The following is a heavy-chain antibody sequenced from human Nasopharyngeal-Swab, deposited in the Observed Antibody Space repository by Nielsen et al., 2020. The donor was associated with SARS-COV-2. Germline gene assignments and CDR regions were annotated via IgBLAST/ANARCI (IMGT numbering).Heavy chain of an antibody. CDR1: RFTFSSYE. CDR2: ISSSGSTI. V-gene: IGHV3-48*03. D-gene: IGHD5-24*01. J-gene: IGHJ6*02. Sequence: GGSLTLSCAASRFTFSSYEMNWVRQAPGKGLEWVSYISSSGSTIYYADSVKGRFTISRDNAKNSLYLQMNSLRAEDTAVYYCARVGRDGYNWHYGMDVWGQGTTVTVSS. CDR3: ARVGRDGYNWHYGMDV.